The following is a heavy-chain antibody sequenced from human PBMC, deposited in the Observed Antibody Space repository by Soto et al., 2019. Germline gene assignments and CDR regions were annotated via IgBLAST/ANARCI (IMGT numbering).Heavy chain of an antibody. D-gene: IGHD3-9*01. Sequence: PGGSLRLSCAASGLTFSSFGMHWVRQAPGKGLEWVALLSYDGSKEYYADSVKGRFSVSRDNSKNTLYLQMNSLRVEDTAVYFCAKRLLRGTRLRVPDNWGREPLVTVSS. V-gene: IGHV3-30*18. J-gene: IGHJ4*02. CDR3: AKRLLRGTRLRVPDN. CDR2: LSYDGSKE. CDR1: GLTFSSFG.